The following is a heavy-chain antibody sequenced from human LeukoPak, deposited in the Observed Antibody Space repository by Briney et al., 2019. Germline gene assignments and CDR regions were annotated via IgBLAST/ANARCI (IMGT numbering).Heavy chain of an antibody. V-gene: IGHV4-34*01. CDR3: ARGWNMGVVAGPFNY. D-gene: IGHD6-19*01. CDR1: GGSFSGCY. J-gene: IGHJ4*02. Sequence: PSDTLSLTCAVCGGSFSGCYWSGIRHPPGRGRECVGEINHSGSTNYNPSLKSRVTISVDTSKNQFSLKLSSVTAADTAVYYCARGWNMGVVAGPFNYWGQGTLVTVSS. CDR2: INHSGST.